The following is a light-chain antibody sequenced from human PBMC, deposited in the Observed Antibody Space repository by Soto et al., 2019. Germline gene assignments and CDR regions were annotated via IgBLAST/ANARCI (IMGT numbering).Light chain of an antibody. CDR3: QQYGNSPIT. CDR2: GAS. J-gene: IGKJ5*01. V-gene: IGKV3-20*01. CDR1: QSLRSSH. Sequence: EIVLTQSPGTLSLSPGERATLSCRASQSLRSSHLAWYQQKPGQAPRLLMFGASSRATGIPDRFSGSGSGTDFTLTISRLEPEDFAVYYCQQYGNSPITFGQGTRLEIK.